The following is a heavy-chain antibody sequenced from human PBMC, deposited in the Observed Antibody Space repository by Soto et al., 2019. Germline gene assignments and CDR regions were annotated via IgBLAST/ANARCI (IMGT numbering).Heavy chain of an antibody. Sequence: GGSLRLSCVASGFTFSNYAMTWVRQAPGKGLEWVSGITYSDAYTYYAESVKGRFTISRDNSKNTMYLQMNSLRDEDTAVYYCAKHATSGWYDSWGQGTLVTVSS. CDR3: AKHATSGWYDS. J-gene: IGHJ5*01. V-gene: IGHV3-23*01. CDR1: GFTFSNYA. D-gene: IGHD6-19*01. CDR2: ITYSDAYT.